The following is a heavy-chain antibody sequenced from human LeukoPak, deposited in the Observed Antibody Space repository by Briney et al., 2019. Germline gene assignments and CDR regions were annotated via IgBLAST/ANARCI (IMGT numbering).Heavy chain of an antibody. CDR2: IYYSGST. J-gene: IGHJ4*02. V-gene: IGHV4-39*07. CDR1: GGSISSSSYY. CDR3: ARAHSSSFDY. Sequence: SETLSLTCTVSGGSISSSSYYWGWIRQPPGKGLEWIGSIYYSGSTNYNPSLKSRVTISVDTSRNQFSLKLRSVTAADTAVYYCARAHSSSFDYWGQGTLVTVSS. D-gene: IGHD6-19*01.